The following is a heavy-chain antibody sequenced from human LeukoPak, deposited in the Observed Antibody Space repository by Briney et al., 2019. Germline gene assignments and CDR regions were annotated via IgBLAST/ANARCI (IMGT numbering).Heavy chain of an antibody. V-gene: IGHV4-38-2*02. CDR3: ASCSPPAYDYLAPMVDYYGMDV. J-gene: IGHJ6*02. Sequence: SETLSLTCTVSGGSISGFYWGWIRQPPGKGLEWIGSIYHSGSTYYNPSLKSRVTISVDTSKNQFSLKLSSVTAADTAVYYCASCSPPAYDYLAPMVDYYGMDVWGQGTTVTVSS. CDR2: IYHSGST. CDR1: GGSISGFY. D-gene: IGHD5-12*01.